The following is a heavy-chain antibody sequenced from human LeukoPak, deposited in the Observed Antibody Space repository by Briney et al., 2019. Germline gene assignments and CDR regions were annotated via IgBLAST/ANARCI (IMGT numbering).Heavy chain of an antibody. CDR2: IYYSGST. J-gene: IGHJ3*02. Sequence: SETLSLTCTVSGGSISSSSYYWGWIRQPPGKGLEWIGSIYYSGSTYYNPSLKGRVTISVDTSKNQFSLKLSSVTAADTAVYYCAREGDYGHAFDIWGQGTMVTVSS. CDR1: GGSISSSSYY. D-gene: IGHD4-17*01. CDR3: AREGDYGHAFDI. V-gene: IGHV4-39*07.